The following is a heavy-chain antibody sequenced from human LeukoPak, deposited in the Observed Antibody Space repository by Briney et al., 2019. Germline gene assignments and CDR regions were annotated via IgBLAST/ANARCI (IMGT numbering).Heavy chain of an antibody. V-gene: IGHV5-51*01. CDR3: ASPYCSGGSCPADAFDI. CDR2: TYPGDSDT. CDR1: GYSFTSYW. D-gene: IGHD2-15*01. J-gene: IGHJ3*02. Sequence: GESLKISCKGSGYSFTSYWIGRVRQMPGKGLEWMGITYPGDSDTRYSPSFQGQVTISADKSISTAYLQWSSLKASDTAMYYCASPYCSGGSCPADAFDIWGQGTMVTVSS.